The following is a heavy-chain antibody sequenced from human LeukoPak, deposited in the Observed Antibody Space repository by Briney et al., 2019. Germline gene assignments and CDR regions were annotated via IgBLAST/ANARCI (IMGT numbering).Heavy chain of an antibody. CDR3: ARDETNGFDS. CDR1: GFTFSNYW. V-gene: IGHV3-7*01. Sequence: SGGSLRLSCAASGFTFSNYWMTWVRQAPGKGLEWVAHINQDGSKEYYMDSVKARFTISRDNAKNSLSLQMNSLRAEDTAVYYCARDETNGFDSWGQGTLVTVSS. D-gene: IGHD1-14*01. CDR2: INQDGSKE. J-gene: IGHJ5*01.